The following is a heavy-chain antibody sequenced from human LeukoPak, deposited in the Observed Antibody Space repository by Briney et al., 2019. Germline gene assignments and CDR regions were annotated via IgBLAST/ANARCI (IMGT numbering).Heavy chain of an antibody. V-gene: IGHV4-39*01. D-gene: IGHD5-12*01. CDR3: ARRGYDYSWFDH. J-gene: IGHJ5*02. Sequence: SSETLSLTCTVSGGSISSSSYYWGWIRQPPGKGLEWIGSIYYSGSTYYNPSLKSRVTISVDTSKNQFSLKLSSVTAADTAVYYCARRGYDYSWFDHWGQGTLVTVSS. CDR1: GGSISSSSYY. CDR2: IYYSGST.